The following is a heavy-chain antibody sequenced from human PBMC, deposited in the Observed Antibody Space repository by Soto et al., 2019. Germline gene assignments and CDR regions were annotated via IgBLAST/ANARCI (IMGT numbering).Heavy chain of an antibody. V-gene: IGHV1-2*04. D-gene: IGHD3-3*01. CDR3: ARAPHFWSGYSGGYGMDV. CDR2: INTNSGGT. Sequence: VKVSCKASGYTFTKYTISWVRQAPGQGLEWMGWINTNSGGTNYAQKFQGWVTMTRDTSISTAYMELSRLRSDDTAEYYCARAPHFWSGYSGGYGMDVWGQGTTVTVSS. J-gene: IGHJ6*02. CDR1: GYTFTKYT.